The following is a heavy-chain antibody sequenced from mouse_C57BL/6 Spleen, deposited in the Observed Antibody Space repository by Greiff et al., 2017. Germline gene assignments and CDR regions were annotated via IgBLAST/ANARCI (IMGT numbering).Heavy chain of an antibody. V-gene: IGHV3-6*01. CDR3: ARSTVVATFYWYFDV. D-gene: IGHD1-1*01. Sequence: ESGPGLVKPSQSLSLTCSVTGYSITSGYYWIWIRQFPGNKLEWMGYISYDGSNNYNPSLKNRISITRDTSKNQFFLKLNSVTTEDTATYYCARSTVVATFYWYFDVWGTGTTVTVSS. CDR2: ISYDGSN. CDR1: GYSITSGYY. J-gene: IGHJ1*03.